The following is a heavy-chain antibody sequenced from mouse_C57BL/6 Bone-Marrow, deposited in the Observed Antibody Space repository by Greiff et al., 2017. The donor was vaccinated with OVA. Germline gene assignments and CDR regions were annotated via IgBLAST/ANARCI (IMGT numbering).Heavy chain of an antibody. CDR1: GFNIKDDY. D-gene: IGHD1-1*01. CDR3: TRYDSSSY. V-gene: IGHV14-4*01. Sequence: VQLQQPGAELVRPGASVKLSCTASGFNIKDDYMHWVKQRPEQGLEWIGWIDPENGDTEYASKFQGKATITADTSSNTAYLQLSSLTSEDTAVYYCTRYDSSSYWGQGTTLTVSS. J-gene: IGHJ2*01. CDR2: IDPENGDT.